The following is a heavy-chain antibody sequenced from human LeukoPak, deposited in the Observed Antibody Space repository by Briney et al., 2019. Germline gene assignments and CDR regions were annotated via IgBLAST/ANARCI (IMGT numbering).Heavy chain of an antibody. CDR1: GFTLSSYA. CDR2: ISSSGGST. J-gene: IGHJ4*02. CDR3: AKVRYGPTVFDY. Sequence: GGSLRLSCAASGFTLSSYAMSWVRQAPGKGLQWVSGISSSGGSTYYVDPVKGRFTISTDNSKNTLYLQMNSLRAEDTAVYYCAKVRYGPTVFDYWGQGTLVTVSS. D-gene: IGHD4/OR15-4a*01. V-gene: IGHV3-23*01.